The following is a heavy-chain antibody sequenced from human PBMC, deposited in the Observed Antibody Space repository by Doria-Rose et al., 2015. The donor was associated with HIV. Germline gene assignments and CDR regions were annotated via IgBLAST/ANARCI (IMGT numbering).Heavy chain of an antibody. D-gene: IGHD3-3*01. J-gene: IGHJ4*02. V-gene: IGHV4-31*02. CDR1: GASVSSRGYY. CDR3: ARMGSYRELDY. CDR2: TYYTGTS. Sequence: WSLSGASVSSRGYYWNWIRQVPGKGLESLGYTYYTGTSDYSPSLKSRLNMAVDTSKNQFSLKLSFVTAADTAVYYCARMGSYRELDYWGQGALVIVSA.